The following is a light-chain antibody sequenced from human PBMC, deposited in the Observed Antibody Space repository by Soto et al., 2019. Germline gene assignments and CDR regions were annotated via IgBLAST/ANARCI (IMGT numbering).Light chain of an antibody. Sequence: DIQMTQSPSILSASVGDRVTITCRSSQTITNWLAWYQQKPGKAPRLLIYDASSLESWVPSRFSGSGSGTEFTLTISSLQSEDFATYYCQQYNSNSQTFGQGTKVDI. J-gene: IGKJ1*01. CDR3: QQYNSNSQT. CDR1: QTITNW. V-gene: IGKV1-5*01. CDR2: DAS.